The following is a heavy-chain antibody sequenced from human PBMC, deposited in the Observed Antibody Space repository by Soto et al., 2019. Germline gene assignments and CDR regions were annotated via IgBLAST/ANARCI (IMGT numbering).Heavy chain of an antibody. J-gene: IGHJ2*01. V-gene: IGHV2-5*02. CDR2: IYWDDDK. CDR3: AHKGKYSSGWYRYFYL. Sequence: QITLKESGPTLVKPTQTLTLTCTFSGFSLSTSGVGVGWIRQPPGKALEWLALIYWDDDKRYSPSLKSRLTITKDTSKNQVVLTRTNMDPVDTTTYYSAHKGKYSSGWYRYFYLWGRGTLVTVSS. CDR1: GFSLSTSGVG. D-gene: IGHD6-19*01.